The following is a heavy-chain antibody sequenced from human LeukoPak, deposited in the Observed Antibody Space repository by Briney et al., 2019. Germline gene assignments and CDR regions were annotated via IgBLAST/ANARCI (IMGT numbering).Heavy chain of an antibody. CDR1: GFTFSSYA. J-gene: IGHJ3*02. CDR3: ARNTSGFKLGDAFDI. D-gene: IGHD3-22*01. Sequence: GGSLRLSCAASGFTFSSYAMTWVRQALGKGLEWISAISGSAYSTSYADSVKGRFTISRDNSKNTLYLQMNSLRAEDTAIYYCARNTSGFKLGDAFDIWGQGTMVTVSS. V-gene: IGHV3-23*01. CDR2: ISGSAYST.